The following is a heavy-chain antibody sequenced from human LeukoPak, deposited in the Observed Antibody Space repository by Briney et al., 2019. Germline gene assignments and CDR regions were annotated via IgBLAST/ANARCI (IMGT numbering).Heavy chain of an antibody. CDR2: ISNSGGNT. CDR1: GFTFRNYG. J-gene: IGHJ6*04. Sequence: PGGSLRLSCAASGFTFRNYGMSWVRQAPGKGLEWVSAISNSGGNTYYADSVKGRFTISRDNAKNSLYLQMNSLRAEDTAVYYCAELGITMIGGVWGKGTTVTISS. D-gene: IGHD3-10*02. CDR3: AELGITMIGGV. V-gene: IGHV3-23*01.